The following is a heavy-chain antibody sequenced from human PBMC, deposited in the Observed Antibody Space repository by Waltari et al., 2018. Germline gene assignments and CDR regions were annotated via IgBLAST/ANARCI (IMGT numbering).Heavy chain of an antibody. CDR3: ARAATCGGDCYKGY. J-gene: IGHJ4*02. V-gene: IGHV3-7*01. CDR2: IKQDGSEN. D-gene: IGHD2-21*01. CDR1: GFTFSSYW. Sequence: EVQLVESGGGLVQPGGSLRLSCAASGFTFSSYWMSWVRQAPGKGLEWVANIKQDGSENYYVDSVKGRFTISRDNAKNSLYLQMNSLRAEDTAVYYCARAATCGGDCYKGYWGQGTLVTVSS.